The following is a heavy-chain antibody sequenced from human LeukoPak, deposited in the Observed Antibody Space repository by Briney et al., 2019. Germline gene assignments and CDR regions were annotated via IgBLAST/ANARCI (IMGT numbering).Heavy chain of an antibody. D-gene: IGHD2-21*02. J-gene: IGHJ4*02. CDR2: INHSGST. CDR3: ARGPGVVSLLFHDY. V-gene: IGHV4-34*01. CDR1: GGSFSGYY. Sequence: SETLSLTCAVYGGSFSGYYWSWIRQPPGKGLEWIGEINHSGSTNYNPSLKSRVTISVDTSKNQFSLKLSSVTAADTAVYYCARGPGVVSLLFHDYWGQGTLVTVSS.